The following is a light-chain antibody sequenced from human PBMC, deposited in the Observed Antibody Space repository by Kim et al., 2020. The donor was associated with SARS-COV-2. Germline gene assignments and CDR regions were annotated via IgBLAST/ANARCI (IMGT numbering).Light chain of an antibody. Sequence: DIQMTQSPSSLSASVGDRVTITCQASQDISNYLNWYQQKPGKAPKLLIYDASNLETGVPSRFSGSGSGTDFTFTISRLQPEDIATYYCQQYDSLPLTFGGGTKLEI. J-gene: IGKJ4*01. CDR3: QQYDSLPLT. V-gene: IGKV1-33*01. CDR2: DAS. CDR1: QDISNY.